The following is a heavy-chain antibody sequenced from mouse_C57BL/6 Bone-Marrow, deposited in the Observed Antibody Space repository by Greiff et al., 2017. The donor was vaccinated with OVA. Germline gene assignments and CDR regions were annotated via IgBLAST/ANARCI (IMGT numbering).Heavy chain of an antibody. J-gene: IGHJ1*03. V-gene: IGHV6-3*01. Sequence: EVKLEESGGGLVQPGGSMKLSCVASGFTFSNYWMNWVRQSPEKGLEWVAQIRLKSDNYATHYAESVKGRFTISRDDSKSSVYLQMNNLRAEDTGIYYCTGGVTTRYFDVWGTGTTVTVSS. CDR2: IRLKSDNYAT. D-gene: IGHD2-3*01. CDR1: GFTFSNYW. CDR3: TGGVTTRYFDV.